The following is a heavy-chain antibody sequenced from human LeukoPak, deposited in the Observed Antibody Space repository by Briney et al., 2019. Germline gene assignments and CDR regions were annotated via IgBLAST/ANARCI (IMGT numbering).Heavy chain of an antibody. Sequence: GGSLRLSCAASGFTFSNYNMNWVRQSPGKGLEWVSSISSSSSYIYYADSVKGRFTTSRDNAKNSLYLQMNSLRAEDTAVYYCARDLGGYYYDSHRWGQGTLVTVFS. V-gene: IGHV3-21*01. CDR3: ARDLGGYYYDSHR. CDR2: ISSSSSYI. J-gene: IGHJ4*02. D-gene: IGHD3-22*01. CDR1: GFTFSNYN.